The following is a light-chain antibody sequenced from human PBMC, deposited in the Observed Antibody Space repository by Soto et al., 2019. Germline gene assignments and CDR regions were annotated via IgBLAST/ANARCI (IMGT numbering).Light chain of an antibody. CDR1: QSVTSSF. V-gene: IGKV3-20*01. Sequence: EVVLTQSPGTLSLSPGERATLSCRTSQSVTSSFLSWFQQKPGQPPRLLLYGASRRAAGTPDRFSGSGSGTDFTLIISSLQPEDFATYYCQQPNQFPPSFGQGTRVEI. J-gene: IGKJ2*01. CDR2: GAS. CDR3: QQPNQFPPS.